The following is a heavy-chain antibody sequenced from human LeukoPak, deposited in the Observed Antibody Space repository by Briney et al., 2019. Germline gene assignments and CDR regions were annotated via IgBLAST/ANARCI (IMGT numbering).Heavy chain of an antibody. V-gene: IGHV4-31*03. J-gene: IGHJ4*02. CDR3: ARHQRAVALDY. D-gene: IGHD6-19*01. CDR1: GGSISSGGYY. Sequence: PSETLSLTCTVSGGSISSGGYYWSWIRQHPGKGLEWIGYIYYSGSTYYNPSLKSRVTISVDTSKNQFSLKLSSVTAADTAVYYCARHQRAVALDYWGQGTLVTVSS. CDR2: IYYSGST.